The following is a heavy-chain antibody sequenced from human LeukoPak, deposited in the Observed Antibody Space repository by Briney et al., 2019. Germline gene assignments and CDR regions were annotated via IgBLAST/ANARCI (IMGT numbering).Heavy chain of an antibody. Sequence: GRSLRLSCAASGFTFSSYGMHWVRRAPGKGLEWVAVISYDGSNKYYADSVKGRFTISRENSKNTLYLKMNSLRAEDPAVYYCAKDNVHGMDVWGQGTTVTVSS. CDR3: AKDNVHGMDV. J-gene: IGHJ6*01. CDR2: ISYDGSNK. CDR1: GFTFSSYG. V-gene: IGHV3-30*18.